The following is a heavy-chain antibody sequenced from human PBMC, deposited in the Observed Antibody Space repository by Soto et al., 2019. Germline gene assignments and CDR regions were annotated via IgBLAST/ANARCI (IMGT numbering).Heavy chain of an antibody. CDR3: ARAPATLLYYYYGMDV. CDR1: GYTFTSYD. J-gene: IGHJ6*02. CDR2: INPSGGST. D-gene: IGHD2-15*01. Sequence: ASVKVSCKASGYTFTSYDMHWVRQAPGQGLEWMGIINPSGGSTSYAQKFQGRVTMTRDTSTSTVYMELSGLRSEDTAVYYCARAPATLLYYYYGMDVWGQGTTVTVSS. V-gene: IGHV1-46*01.